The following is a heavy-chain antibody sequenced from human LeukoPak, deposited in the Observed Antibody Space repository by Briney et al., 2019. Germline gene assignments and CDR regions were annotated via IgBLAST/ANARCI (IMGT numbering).Heavy chain of an antibody. Sequence: ASVKVSCKASVYTFTTYYMHWVRHTPGHGLEWMGIIKPGGGRTSYGQKFQGRVTMSRDTSTSTVYMEVSSLRSEDTGVYYCARELLDCGGDCYGPDYWGQGSLVTVSS. J-gene: IGHJ4*02. V-gene: IGHV1-46*01. D-gene: IGHD2-21*02. CDR3: ARELLDCGGDCYGPDY. CDR2: IKPGGGRT. CDR1: VYTFTTYY.